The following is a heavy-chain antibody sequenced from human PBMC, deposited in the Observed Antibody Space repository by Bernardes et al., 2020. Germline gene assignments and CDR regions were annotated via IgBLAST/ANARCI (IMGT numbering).Heavy chain of an antibody. D-gene: IGHD3-3*01. CDR3: AKDVFGEFDY. CDR2: ISGSGGST. J-gene: IGHJ4*02. V-gene: IGHV3-23*01. CDR1: GLSLRSYA. Sequence: GRSLRPSCAASGLSLRSYAMSWVRQAPGKGLEWVSSISGSGGSTYYADSVKGRFTISRDNSKNTLYLQMNSLRAEDTAVYYCAKDVFGEFDYWGQGTLVTVSS.